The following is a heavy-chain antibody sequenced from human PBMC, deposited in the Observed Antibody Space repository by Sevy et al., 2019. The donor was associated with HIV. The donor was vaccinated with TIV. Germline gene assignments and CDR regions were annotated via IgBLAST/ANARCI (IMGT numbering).Heavy chain of an antibody. CDR3: ARDGSVAAYYFDF. V-gene: IGHV3-48*01. D-gene: IGHD6-19*01. Sequence: GGSLRLSCTASGFTFRRNSKNWVRQAPGKGLEWLAYINTLGDTIKYADSVKGRFTISRDNAKNLLYLQMNSLRVEDTAVYYCARDGSVAAYYFDFWGQGTLVTVSS. CDR1: GFTFRRNS. CDR2: INTLGDTI. J-gene: IGHJ4*02.